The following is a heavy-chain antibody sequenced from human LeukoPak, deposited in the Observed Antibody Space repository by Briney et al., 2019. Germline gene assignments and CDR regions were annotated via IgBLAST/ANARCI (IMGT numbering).Heavy chain of an antibody. CDR3: ARLGPLYYYYYMDV. Sequence: SETLSLTCTVSGGSISSGTSYWSWIRQPAGKGLEWIGRIYTSGGAHYNPSLTSRVTISVDTSKNQFSLKLSSVTAADTAVYYCARLGPLYYYYYMDVWGKGTTVTVSS. V-gene: IGHV4-61*02. CDR1: GGSISSGTSY. CDR2: IYTSGGA. J-gene: IGHJ6*03.